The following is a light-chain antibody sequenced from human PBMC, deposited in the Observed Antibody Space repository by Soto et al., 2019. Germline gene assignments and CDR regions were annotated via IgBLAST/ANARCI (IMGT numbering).Light chain of an antibody. CDR3: SSYTNSGTYV. CDR1: SSDVGAYNY. J-gene: IGLJ1*01. Sequence: QSALTQPASVSGSPGQSITISCTGTSSDVGAYNYVSWYQQHPGKAPKLMIYDVSNRPPGISDRFSVSKSGNTASLTISNLQADDEADYYCSSYTNSGTYVFGTGTKLTVL. CDR2: DVS. V-gene: IGLV2-14*01.